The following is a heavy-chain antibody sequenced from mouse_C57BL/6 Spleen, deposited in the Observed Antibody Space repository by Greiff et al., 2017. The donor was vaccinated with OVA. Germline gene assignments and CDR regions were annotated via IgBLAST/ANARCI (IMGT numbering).Heavy chain of an antibody. J-gene: IGHJ3*01. CDR2: IYPGDGDT. V-gene: IGHV1-82*01. CDR1: GYAFSSSW. Sequence: QVQLQQSGPELVKPGASVKISCKASGYAFSSSWMNWVKQRPGTGLEWIGRIYPGDGDTNYNGKFKGKATLTADKSSSTASMQLSSLTSEDSAVYFCARREGTWFAYWGQGTLVTVSA. CDR3: ARREGTWFAY.